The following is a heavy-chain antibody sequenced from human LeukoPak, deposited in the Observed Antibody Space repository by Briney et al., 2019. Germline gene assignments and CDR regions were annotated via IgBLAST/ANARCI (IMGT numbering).Heavy chain of an antibody. D-gene: IGHD3-16*02. CDR2: IYYSGST. CDR3: ARHIAGLDY. CDR1: GGSISSSSYY. Sequence: PSETLSLTCTVSGGSISSSSYYWGWIRQPPGKGLEWNGSIYYSGSTYYNPSLKSRVTISVDTSKDQFSLKLSSVTAADTAVYYCARHIAGLDYWGQGTLVTVSS. J-gene: IGHJ4*02. V-gene: IGHV4-39*01.